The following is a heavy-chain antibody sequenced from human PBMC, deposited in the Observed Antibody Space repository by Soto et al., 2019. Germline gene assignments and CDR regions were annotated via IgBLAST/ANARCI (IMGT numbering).Heavy chain of an antibody. J-gene: IGHJ4*02. Sequence: AGVKVSRKGSGWSLRDYGVSWVRQAPGRGLEWMGWISAYTGDTHYARKFQRTLTMTTDISTSTDYMELRRLRSDDTAFYYGARAPVYGDHDFWGQGTLVTVSS. CDR3: ARAPVYGDHDF. CDR2: ISAYTGDT. V-gene: IGHV1-18*01. CDR1: GWSLRDYG. D-gene: IGHD4-17*01.